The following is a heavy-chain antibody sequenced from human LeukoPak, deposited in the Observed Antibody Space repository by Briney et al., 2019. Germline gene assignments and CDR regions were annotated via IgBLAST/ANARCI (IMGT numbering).Heavy chain of an antibody. Sequence: PGGSLRLSCAASGFTFSSYWMHWVRQAPGKGLVWVSRINTDGGSTTYADSVKGRFTISRDNAKNTLYLQMNSLRAEDTAVYDSVFGYYYDSGSQYNWFDTWGQGTLVTVSS. D-gene: IGHD3-10*01. CDR3: VFGYYYDSGSQYNWFDT. CDR2: INTDGGST. V-gene: IGHV3-74*01. CDR1: GFTFSSYW. J-gene: IGHJ5*02.